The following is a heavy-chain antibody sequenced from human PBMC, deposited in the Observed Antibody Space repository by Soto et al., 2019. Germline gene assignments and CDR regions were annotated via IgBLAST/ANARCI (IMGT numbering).Heavy chain of an antibody. Sequence: GGSLRLSCAASGFTFDDYAMHWVRQAPGKGLEWVSGISWNSGSIGYADSVKGRFTISRDNAKSSLYLQMNSLRAEDTALYYCAKDYYDILTGEIDIWGQGTMVTVSS. D-gene: IGHD3-9*01. CDR2: ISWNSGSI. CDR1: GFTFDDYA. CDR3: AKDYYDILTGEIDI. J-gene: IGHJ3*02. V-gene: IGHV3-9*01.